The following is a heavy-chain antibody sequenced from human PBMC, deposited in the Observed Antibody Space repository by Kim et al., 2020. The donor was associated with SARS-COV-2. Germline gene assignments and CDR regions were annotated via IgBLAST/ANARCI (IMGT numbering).Heavy chain of an antibody. V-gene: IGHV3-30*18. J-gene: IGHJ6*02. Sequence: GGSLRLSCAASGFTFSSYGMHWVRQAPGKGLEWVAVISYDGSNKYYADSVKGRFTISRDNSKNTLYLQMNSLRAEDTAVYYCAKDYLGYFEGPYYYGMDVWGQGTTVTVSS. D-gene: IGHD3-9*01. CDR3: AKDYLGYFEGPYYYGMDV. CDR2: ISYDGSNK. CDR1: GFTFSSYG.